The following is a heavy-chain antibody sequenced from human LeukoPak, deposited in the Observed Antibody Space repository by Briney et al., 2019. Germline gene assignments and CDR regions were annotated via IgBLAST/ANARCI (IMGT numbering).Heavy chain of an antibody. J-gene: IGHJ4*02. CDR2: IWYDGSNK. CDR1: GFTFRSYG. D-gene: IGHD3-3*01. CDR3: ARDRTIYFDY. Sequence: QPGGSLRLSCAASGFTFRSYGMHWVRQAPGKGLEWVAVIWYDGSNKYYADSVKGRFTISRDNSKNTLSLRMNSLRAEDTAVYYCARDRTIYFDYWGQGTLVTVSS. V-gene: IGHV3-33*01.